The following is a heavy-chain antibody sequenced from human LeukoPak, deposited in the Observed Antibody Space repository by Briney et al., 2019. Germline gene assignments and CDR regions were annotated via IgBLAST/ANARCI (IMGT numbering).Heavy chain of an antibody. J-gene: IGHJ6*02. CDR3: AKSNGDYYDSSGKYYYYGMDV. Sequence: SETLSLTCAVYGGSFSGYYWSWIRQPPGKGLEWIGEINHSGSTNYNPSLKSRVTISVDTSKNQFSLKLSSVTAADTAVYYCAKSNGDYYDSSGKYYYYGMDVWGQGTTVTVSS. D-gene: IGHD3-22*01. V-gene: IGHV4-34*01. CDR2: INHSGST. CDR1: GGSFSGYY.